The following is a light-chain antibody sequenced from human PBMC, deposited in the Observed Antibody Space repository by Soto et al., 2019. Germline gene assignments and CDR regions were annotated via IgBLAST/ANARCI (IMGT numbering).Light chain of an antibody. CDR2: EVN. CDR1: SSDVGGYNY. V-gene: IGLV2-8*01. J-gene: IGLJ1*01. CDR3: SSYAGSSNV. Sequence: QCALTQPPSASGSPGQSVAISCTGTSSDVGGYNYVSWYQQHPGKAPKLMIYEVNKRPSGVPGRFSGSKSGNTASLTVSGLQAEDEADYYCSSYAGSSNVFGTGTKVTVL.